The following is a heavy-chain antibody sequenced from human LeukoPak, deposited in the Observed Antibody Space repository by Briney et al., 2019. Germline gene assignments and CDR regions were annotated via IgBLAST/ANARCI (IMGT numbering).Heavy chain of an antibody. J-gene: IGHJ4*02. Sequence: SETLSLTCAVYGGSFSGYYWSWIRQPPGKGLEWIGEINHSGSTNYNPSRKSRVTISVDTSKNQVSLKLSSVTAADTAVYYCANSIDFDYGDYYFDYWGQGALVTISS. CDR3: ANSIDFDYGDYYFDY. V-gene: IGHV4-34*01. CDR2: INHSGST. CDR1: GGSFSGYY. D-gene: IGHD4-17*01.